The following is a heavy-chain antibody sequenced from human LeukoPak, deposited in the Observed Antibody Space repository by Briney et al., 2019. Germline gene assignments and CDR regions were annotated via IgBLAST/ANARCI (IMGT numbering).Heavy chain of an antibody. CDR2: ICSSSSYI. CDR3: ARGLPYWRFGELSLDY. V-gene: IGHV3-21*01. Sequence: PGASLRLSCAASGFTFSSYAMSWVRQAPGKGLEWVSSICSSSSYIYYADSVKGRFTISRDNAKNSLYLQMNSLRAEDTAVYYCARGLPYWRFGELSLDYWGQGTLVTVSS. J-gene: IGHJ4*02. D-gene: IGHD3-10*01. CDR1: GFTFSSYA.